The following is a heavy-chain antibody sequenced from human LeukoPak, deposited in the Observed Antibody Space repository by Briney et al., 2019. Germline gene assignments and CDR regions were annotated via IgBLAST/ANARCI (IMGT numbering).Heavy chain of an antibody. CDR3: ARVRATFSPHFDN. V-gene: IGHV3-74*01. CDR2: INSDGSIT. J-gene: IGHJ4*02. D-gene: IGHD5-12*01. CDR1: GFTFSSYW. Sequence: GGSLRLSCAASGFTFSSYWMHWVRQAPGKGLMWVSRINSDGSITNYADSVKGRFTISRDNAKNTLYLQMNSLRAEDTAVYYCARVRATFSPHFDNWGQGTWSPSPQ.